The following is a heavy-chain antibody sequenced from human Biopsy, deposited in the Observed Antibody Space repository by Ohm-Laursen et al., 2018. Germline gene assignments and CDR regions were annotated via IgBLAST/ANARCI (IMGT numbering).Heavy chain of an antibody. CDR1: GDSVTKYY. J-gene: IGHJ4*02. V-gene: IGHV4-59*02. CDR3: ARLGSGDYFPTFFDF. Sequence: SEILSLTCTVSGDSVTKYYWSWIRQPPGKGLEWIGHIYYSVMTNYNPSLQSRVSISVDTSRNQVSLKLSSVTAADTAVYYCARLGSGDYFPTFFDFWGQGALVTVSS. D-gene: IGHD5-12*01. CDR2: IYYSVMT.